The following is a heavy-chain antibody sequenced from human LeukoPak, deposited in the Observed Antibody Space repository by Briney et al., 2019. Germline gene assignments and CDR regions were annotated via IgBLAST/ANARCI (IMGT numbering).Heavy chain of an antibody. Sequence: SETLSLTCSVYGGSISSSIYYWGWIRPPPGKGLEWIGSIYYSGSTYYNPSLKSRVTISVDMSKNQFSLKLSSVTAADTAMYYCARHTAMPNNWFDPWGQGTLVTVSS. CDR1: GGSISSSIYY. J-gene: IGHJ5*02. CDR2: IYYSGST. V-gene: IGHV4-39*01. D-gene: IGHD2-2*01. CDR3: ARHTAMPNNWFDP.